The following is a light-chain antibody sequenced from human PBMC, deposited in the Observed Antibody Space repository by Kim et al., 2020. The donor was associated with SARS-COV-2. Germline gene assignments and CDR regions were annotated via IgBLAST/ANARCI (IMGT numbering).Light chain of an antibody. CDR1: HSISRN. CDR2: AVS. CDR3: QQTYDPPYT. Sequence: SASVGERVTITCRASHSISRNLNWYQQKPGKAPNLLIYAVSKLQSGVPSRFTGSGSGTDFTLTISSLHPEDFASYYCQQTYDPPYTFGQGTKLEI. V-gene: IGKV1-39*01. J-gene: IGKJ2*01.